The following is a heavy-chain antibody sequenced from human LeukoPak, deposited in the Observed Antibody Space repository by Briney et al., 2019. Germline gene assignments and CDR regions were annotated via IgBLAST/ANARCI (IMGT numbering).Heavy chain of an antibody. V-gene: IGHV3-21*01. Sequence: GGSLRLSCAAPGFTFSSYSMNWVRQAPGKGLEWVSSISSSSSYIYYADSVKGRFTISRDNAKNSLYLQMNSLRAEDTAVYYCARDPPYSSSWYAEYFQHWGQGTLVTVSS. CDR3: ARDPPYSSSWYAEYFQH. D-gene: IGHD6-13*01. J-gene: IGHJ1*01. CDR1: GFTFSSYS. CDR2: ISSSSSYI.